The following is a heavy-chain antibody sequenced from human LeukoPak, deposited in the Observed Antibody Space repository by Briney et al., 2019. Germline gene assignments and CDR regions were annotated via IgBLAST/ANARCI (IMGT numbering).Heavy chain of an antibody. CDR1: GFMFDGYA. CDR2: INWNGDST. CDR3: AGAPPTGEFDF. D-gene: IGHD4-11*01. J-gene: IGHJ4*02. V-gene: IGHV3-20*04. Sequence: GGSLRLSCAASGFMFDGYAMSWVRQAPGKGLEWVSAINWNGDSTYYADSVKGRFTISRDNAKNSLYLQMNSLRAEDTALYYCAGAPPTGEFDFWGQGILVIVSS.